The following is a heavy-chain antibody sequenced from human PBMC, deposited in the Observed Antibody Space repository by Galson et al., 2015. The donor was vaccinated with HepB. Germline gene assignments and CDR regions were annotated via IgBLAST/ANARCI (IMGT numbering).Heavy chain of an antibody. Sequence: SVKVSCKASGYTFTTDFIHWVRHAPGQGLEWMGIINPSDGSANYAQRFQGRVTMTRDTSTSKLYMDLSSLRSEDTAVYYCARVSAYYFDSSAFSTELDAFDLWGQGTMVTVSS. J-gene: IGHJ3*01. CDR3: ARVSAYYFDSSAFSTELDAFDL. D-gene: IGHD3-22*01. V-gene: IGHV1-46*01. CDR2: INPSDGSA. CDR1: GYTFTTDF.